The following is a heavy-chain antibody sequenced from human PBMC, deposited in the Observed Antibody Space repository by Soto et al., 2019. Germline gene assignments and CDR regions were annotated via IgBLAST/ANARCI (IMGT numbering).Heavy chain of an antibody. CDR3: AHRILRTVFGLVTTTAIYFDF. V-gene: IGHV2-5*02. Sequence: QITLNESGPTVVKPAETLTLTCTFSGFSLTTSGVGVGWIRQSPGKAPEWLALIYWDDDKRYSASLKSRLTLTKATSQNQVVLTMASVDPADTGTYYCAHRILRTVFGLVTTTAIYFDFWGQGTPVVVSS. CDR2: IYWDDDK. J-gene: IGHJ4*02. D-gene: IGHD3-3*01. CDR1: GFSLTTSGVG.